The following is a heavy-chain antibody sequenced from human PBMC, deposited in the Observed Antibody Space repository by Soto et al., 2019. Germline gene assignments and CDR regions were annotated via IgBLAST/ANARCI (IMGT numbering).Heavy chain of an antibody. Sequence: SETLSLTCTVSGDSISSYYWSWIRQPPGKGLEWTGYIYYSGSTNYNPSLKSRVTISVDTSKNQFSLKLSSVTAADTAVYYCARSNGDYGDDWSQGTLVTVSS. CDR1: GDSISSYY. CDR2: IYYSGST. J-gene: IGHJ4*02. D-gene: IGHD4-17*01. CDR3: ARSNGDYGDD. V-gene: IGHV4-59*01.